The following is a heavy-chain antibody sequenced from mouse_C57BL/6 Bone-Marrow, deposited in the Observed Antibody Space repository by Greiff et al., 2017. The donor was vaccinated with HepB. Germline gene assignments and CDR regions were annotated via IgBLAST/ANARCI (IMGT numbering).Heavy chain of an antibody. V-gene: IGHV6-6*01. Sequence: EVKLMESGGGLVQPGGSMKLSCAASGFTFSDAWMDWVRQSPEKGLEWVAEIRNKANNHATYYAESVKGRFTISRDDSKSSVYLQMNSLRAEDTGIYYCTPSLLRYPGAMDYWGQGTSVTVSS. D-gene: IGHD1-1*01. J-gene: IGHJ4*01. CDR1: GFTFSDAW. CDR2: IRNKANNHAT. CDR3: TPSLLRYPGAMDY.